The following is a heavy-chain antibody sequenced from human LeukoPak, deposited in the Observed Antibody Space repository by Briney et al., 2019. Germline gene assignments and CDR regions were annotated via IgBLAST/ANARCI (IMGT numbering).Heavy chain of an antibody. Sequence: GRSLRLSCAASGFTFDDYAMHWVRQAPGKGLEWVSGISWNSGSIGYADSVKGRFTISRDNSKNTLYLQMNSLRAEDTAVYYCARENFARVGATYFDYWGQGTLVTVSS. V-gene: IGHV3-9*01. CDR2: ISWNSGSI. CDR1: GFTFDDYA. D-gene: IGHD1-26*01. J-gene: IGHJ4*02. CDR3: ARENFARVGATYFDY.